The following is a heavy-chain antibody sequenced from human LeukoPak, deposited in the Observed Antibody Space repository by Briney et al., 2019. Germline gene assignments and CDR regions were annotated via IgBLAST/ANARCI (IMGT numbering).Heavy chain of an antibody. D-gene: IGHD2-2*02. CDR3: AKRDCSTSCYSYYFDY. J-gene: IGHJ4*02. Sequence: PGASLRLSCAASGFTFSSYAMSWVRQAPGKGLEWVSAISGSGGSTYYADSVKDRFTISRDNSKNTLYLQMNSLRAEDTAVYYCAKRDCSTSCYSYYFDYWGQGTLVTVSS. V-gene: IGHV3-23*01. CDR2: ISGSGGST. CDR1: GFTFSSYA.